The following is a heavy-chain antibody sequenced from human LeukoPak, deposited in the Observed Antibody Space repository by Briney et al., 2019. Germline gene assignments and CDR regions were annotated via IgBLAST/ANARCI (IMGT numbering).Heavy chain of an antibody. D-gene: IGHD3-3*01. CDR3: ARALSDDFWSGYQDH. V-gene: IGHV1-18*01. CDR2: ISAYNGNT. J-gene: IGHJ4*02. CDR1: GYRFISYG. Sequence: GASVKVSCKASGYRFISYGFSWVRQALGQGLEWMGWISAYNGNTNYAQKFQGRVTMTTDTSTSTVYMEVRSLRSDDTAVYYCARALSDDFWSGYQDHWGQGTLVTVSS.